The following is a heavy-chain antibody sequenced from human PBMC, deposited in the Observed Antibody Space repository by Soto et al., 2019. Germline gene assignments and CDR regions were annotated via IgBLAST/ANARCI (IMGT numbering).Heavy chain of an antibody. J-gene: IGHJ5*02. CDR2: IYYSGST. D-gene: IGHD2-15*01. CDR3: ARPYCSGGSCYRNVNWFDP. Sequence: SETLSVTCTVSGGSISSSSYYWGWIRQPPGKGLEWIGSIYYSGSTYYNPSLKSRVTISVDTSKNQFSLKLSSVTAADTAVYYCARPYCSGGSCYRNVNWFDPWGQGTLVTVSS. V-gene: IGHV4-39*01. CDR1: GGSISSSSYY.